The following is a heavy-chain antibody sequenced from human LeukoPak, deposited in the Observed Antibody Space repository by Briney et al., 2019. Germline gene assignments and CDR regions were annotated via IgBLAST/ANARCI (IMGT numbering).Heavy chain of an antibody. D-gene: IGHD5-24*01. V-gene: IGHV3-13*01. J-gene: IGHJ4*02. CDR2: IGTAGDT. Sequence: PGGSLRLSCAASGFTFSSYDMHWVRQATGKGLEWVSAIGTAGDTYYPGSVKGRFTISRENAKNSLYLQMNSLRAGDTALYYCARGVEMATKISDCWGQGTLVTVSS. CDR1: GFTFSSYD. CDR3: ARGVEMATKISDC.